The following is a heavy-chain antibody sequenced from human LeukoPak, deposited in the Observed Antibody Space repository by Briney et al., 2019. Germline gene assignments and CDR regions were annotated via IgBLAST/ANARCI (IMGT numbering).Heavy chain of an antibody. V-gene: IGHV1-58*02. J-gene: IGHJ6*02. Sequence: ASVKVSRKASGFTFTSSAMQWVRQARGQRLEWIGWIVVGSGNTNYAQKFQERVTITRDMSTSTAYMELSSLRSEDTAVYYCAASLYSSGYYSFVPMDVWGQGTTVTVSS. CDR1: GFTFTSSA. CDR3: AASLYSSGYYSFVPMDV. D-gene: IGHD3-22*01. CDR2: IVVGSGNT.